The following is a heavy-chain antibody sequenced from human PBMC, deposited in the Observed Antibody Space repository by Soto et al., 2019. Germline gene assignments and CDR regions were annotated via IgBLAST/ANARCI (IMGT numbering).Heavy chain of an antibody. CDR2: IYSSENT. D-gene: IGHD3-22*01. CDR1: GGSVSSSTYS. CDR3: ASGLIVVVNYGY. J-gene: IGHJ4*02. Sequence: SETLCLTCTVSGGSVSSSTYSWGWIRQSPGQGLEWIGTIYSSENTYYNPSLVSRVTISVDTSKNDFSLKLSSVTAADTAVYYCASGLIVVVNYGYWGQGTLVTSPQ. V-gene: IGHV4-39*02.